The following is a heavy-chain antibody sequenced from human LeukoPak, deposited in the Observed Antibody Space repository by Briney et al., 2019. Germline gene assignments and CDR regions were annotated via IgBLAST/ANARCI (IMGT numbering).Heavy chain of an antibody. CDR3: ASLRYGARRNAFDI. J-gene: IGHJ3*02. CDR1: GFTFSSYW. CDR2: IKQDGSEK. V-gene: IGHV3-7*01. Sequence: GGSLRLSCAASGFTFSSYWMSWVRQAPGKGLEWVANIKQDGSEKYYVDSVKGRFTISRDNAKNSLYLQMNSLRAEDTAVYYCASLRYGARRNAFDIWGQGTMVTVSS. D-gene: IGHD4-17*01.